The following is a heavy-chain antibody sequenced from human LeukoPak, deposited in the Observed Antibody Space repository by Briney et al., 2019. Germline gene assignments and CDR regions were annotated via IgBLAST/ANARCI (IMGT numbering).Heavy chain of an antibody. CDR3: AKDLRTTVTDYYYYGMDV. J-gene: IGHJ6*02. CDR2: ISYDGSNK. Sequence: HAGGSLRLSCAASGFTFSSYSMNWVRQAPGKGLEWVAVISYDGSNKYYADSVKGRFTISRDNSKNTLYLQMNSLRAEDTAVYYCAKDLRTTVTDYYYYGMDVWGQGTTVTVSS. V-gene: IGHV3-30*18. CDR1: GFTFSSYS. D-gene: IGHD4-17*01.